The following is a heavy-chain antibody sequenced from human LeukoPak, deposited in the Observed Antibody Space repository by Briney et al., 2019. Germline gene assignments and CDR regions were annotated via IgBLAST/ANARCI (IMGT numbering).Heavy chain of an antibody. CDR2: IYYSGST. J-gene: IGHJ5*02. V-gene: IGHV4-59*12. Sequence: SETLSLTCTVSGGSISSYYWSWIRQPPGKGLEWIGYIYYSGSTYYNPSLKSRVTISVDTSKNQFSLKLSSVTAADTAVYYCARDGGNWFDPWGQGTLVTVSS. CDR1: GGSISSYY. D-gene: IGHD3-3*01. CDR3: ARDGGNWFDP.